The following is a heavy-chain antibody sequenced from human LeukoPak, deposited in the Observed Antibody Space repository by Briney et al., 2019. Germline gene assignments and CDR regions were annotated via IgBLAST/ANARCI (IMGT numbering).Heavy chain of an antibody. D-gene: IGHD6-13*01. J-gene: IGHJ5*02. CDR2: MNPSSGNT. CDR3: ARGIAAAGTSDP. CDR1: GYTFTSYD. V-gene: IGHV1-8*01. Sequence: ASVKVSCKASGYTFTSYDINWVRQATGQGLEWVGWMNPSSGNTGYAQKFQGRVTMTRNTSISTAYMELSSLRSEDTAVYYCARGIAAAGTSDPWGQGTLVTVSS.